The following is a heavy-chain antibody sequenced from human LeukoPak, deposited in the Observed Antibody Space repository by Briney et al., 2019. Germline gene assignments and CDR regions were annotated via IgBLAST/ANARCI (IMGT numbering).Heavy chain of an antibody. V-gene: IGHV1-2*02. D-gene: IGHD6-13*01. CDR2: INPNSGDT. J-gene: IGHJ5*02. CDR3: ARDGISSSWYIDWFDP. Sequence: ASVKVSCKASGYTFSGYYIHWVRQAPGQGLEWMGWINPNSGDTNHAQKFQGRVAMTWDTSITTTKMELSSLRSDDTAVYYCARDGISSSWYIDWFDPWGQGTLVTVSS. CDR1: GYTFSGYY.